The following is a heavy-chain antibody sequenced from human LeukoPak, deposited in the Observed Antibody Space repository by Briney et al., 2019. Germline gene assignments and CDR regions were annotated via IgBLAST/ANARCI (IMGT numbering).Heavy chain of an antibody. J-gene: IGHJ5*02. CDR3: AKAGTTGIHHWFDP. CDR1: GYSISNDYY. CDR2: IYHSGGS. V-gene: IGHV4-38-2*01. D-gene: IGHD1-1*01. Sequence: PSETLSLTCVVSGYSISNDYYWGWIRQPPGKGLEWIGNIYHSGGSYYNPSLKSRVTILVDTSKNQFSLKLSSVTAADTAVHYCAKAGTTGIHHWFDPWGQGNLVTVSS.